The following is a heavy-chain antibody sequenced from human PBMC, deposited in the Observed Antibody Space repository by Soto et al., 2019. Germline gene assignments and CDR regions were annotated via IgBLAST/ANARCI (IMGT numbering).Heavy chain of an antibody. Sequence: QVQLQQWGAGLLKPSETLSLTCAVYDGSFSGYYWSWLRQSPDKRLEWIGEVNYSGVTNYNPSLESRVTMSVDTSKSQLSLKVKSVTAADTALYYCARGRRSRSAWNGGNWFDPWGQGTLVTVSS. CDR2: VNYSGVT. CDR3: ARGRRSRSAWNGGNWFDP. CDR1: DGSFSGYY. D-gene: IGHD1-1*01. J-gene: IGHJ5*02. V-gene: IGHV4-34*01.